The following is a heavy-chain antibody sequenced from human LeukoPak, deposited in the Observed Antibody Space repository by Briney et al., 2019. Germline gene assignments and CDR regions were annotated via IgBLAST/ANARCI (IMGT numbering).Heavy chain of an antibody. J-gene: IGHJ4*02. CDR1: GFTVSSNY. Sequence: GGSLRLSCAASGFTVSSNYMNWVRQAPGKGLEWVSVIYSGGSTYYADSVKGRFTISRDNAKNSLYLQMNSLRAEDTAVYYCARGADNSGSFVILDYWGQGTLVTVSS. V-gene: IGHV3-66*01. D-gene: IGHD3-10*01. CDR2: IYSGGST. CDR3: ARGADNSGSFVILDY.